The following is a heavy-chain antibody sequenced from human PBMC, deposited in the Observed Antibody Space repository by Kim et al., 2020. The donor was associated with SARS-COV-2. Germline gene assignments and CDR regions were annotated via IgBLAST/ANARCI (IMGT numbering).Heavy chain of an antibody. J-gene: IGHJ4*02. D-gene: IGHD6-19*01. Sequence: GGSLRLSCAASGFTFSSYSMHWVRQAPGKGLEWVAVISYDGSNKYYADSVKGRFTISRDNSKNTLYLQMNSLRAEDTAVYYCARAAEIAVSGTFDCWGQGTLVTVSS. V-gene: IGHV3-33*05. CDR3: ARAAEIAVSGTFDC. CDR1: GFTFSSYS. CDR2: ISYDGSNK.